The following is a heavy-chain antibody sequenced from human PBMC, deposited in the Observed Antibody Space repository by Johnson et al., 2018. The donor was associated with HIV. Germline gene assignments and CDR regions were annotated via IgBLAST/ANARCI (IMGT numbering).Heavy chain of an antibody. V-gene: IGHV3-33*01. D-gene: IGHD1-7*01. CDR1: GFTFSDYG. Sequence: QVQLVESGGGVVQPGRSLRLSCAASGFTFSDYGIHWVRQAPGKGLEWVAVVWSDGNNRYYADSVKGRLTISRDNPKNTLYLQMNSLRVEDTAVYYCARGTRLGAPSNLDAFDIWGQGTKVTVSS. J-gene: IGHJ3*02. CDR2: VWSDGNNR. CDR3: ARGTRLGAPSNLDAFDI.